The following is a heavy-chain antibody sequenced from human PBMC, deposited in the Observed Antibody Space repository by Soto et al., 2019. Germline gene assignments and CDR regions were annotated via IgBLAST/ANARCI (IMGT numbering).Heavy chain of an antibody. CDR3: AKDREVKGTPPWYFDY. D-gene: IGHD2-15*01. J-gene: IGHJ4*02. V-gene: IGHV3-23*01. CDR2: ISGSGGST. Sequence: EVQLLESGGGLVQPGGSLRLSCAASGFTFSSYAMSWVRQAPGKGLEWVSAISGSGGSTYYADSVKGRFTISRDNSKNTLYLQMNSLRAEDTAVYHCAKDREVKGTPPWYFDYWGQGTLVTVAS. CDR1: GFTFSSYA.